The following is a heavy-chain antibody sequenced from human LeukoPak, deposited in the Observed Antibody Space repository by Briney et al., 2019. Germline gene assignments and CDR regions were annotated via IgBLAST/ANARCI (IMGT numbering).Heavy chain of an antibody. CDR2: INSGGSGT. J-gene: IGHJ4*02. D-gene: IGHD7-27*01. CDR1: GFPLSSYW. CDR3: ATSLGPLTEY. Sequence: GGSLRLTCAASGFPLSSYWMHWVRQTAGKGLVWVSRINSGGSGTSYADSVEGRFTISRDNAKNILYLQMNSLRAEDTALYYCATSLGPLTEYWGQGTLVTVSS. V-gene: IGHV3-74*01.